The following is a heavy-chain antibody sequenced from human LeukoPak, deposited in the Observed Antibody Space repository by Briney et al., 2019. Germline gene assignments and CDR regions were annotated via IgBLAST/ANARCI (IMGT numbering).Heavy chain of an antibody. CDR3: VRGPYSGWTGFDY. D-gene: IGHD5-12*01. V-gene: IGHV3-74*01. Sequence: PGGSLRLSRAASGFTLSSYWMHWVRQAPGKGLVWVSRSNSDGSTTNYADSVKGRFTISRDNAKNTLHLQMNGLRAEDTAVYYCVRGPYSGWTGFDYWGQGTLVTVSS. J-gene: IGHJ4*02. CDR1: GFTLSSYW. CDR2: SNSDGSTT.